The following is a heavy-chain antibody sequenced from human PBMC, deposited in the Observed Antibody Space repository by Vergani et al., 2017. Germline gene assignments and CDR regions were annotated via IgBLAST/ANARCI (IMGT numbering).Heavy chain of an antibody. Sequence: QVQLVESGGGVVQPGRSLRLSCAASGFTFNQYGMHWVRQAPGKGLEWVAVTWYHGNNKQYADSVKGRFTISRDNSKSTMYLQMNGLKTEDIGVYYCTTDPRYCCDGSCYWLRDHHYYGMDVWGQGTTVTVSS. CDR1: GFTFNQYG. CDR3: TTDPRYCCDGSCYWLRDHHYYGMDV. J-gene: IGHJ6*02. V-gene: IGHV3-33*01. CDR2: TWYHGNNK. D-gene: IGHD2-21*01.